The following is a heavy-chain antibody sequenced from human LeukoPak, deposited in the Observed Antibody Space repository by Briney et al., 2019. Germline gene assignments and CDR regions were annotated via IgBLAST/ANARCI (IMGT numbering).Heavy chain of an antibody. Sequence: PGGSLRLSCAASGNYWMHWVRQAPGKGLVWVSHINSDGSWTGYADSVKGRFTISKDNAKNMVYLHMNSLRAEDTAMYYCARDRDLGAAAYCFDYWGRGTLVTVSS. CDR3: ARDRDLGAAAYCFDY. J-gene: IGHJ4*02. CDR2: INSDGSWT. CDR1: GNYW. V-gene: IGHV3-74*01. D-gene: IGHD6-13*01.